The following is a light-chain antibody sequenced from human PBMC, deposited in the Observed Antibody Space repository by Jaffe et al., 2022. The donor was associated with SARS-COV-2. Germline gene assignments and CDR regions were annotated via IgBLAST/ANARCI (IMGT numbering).Light chain of an antibody. CDR1: QGISSY. CDR2: AAS. Sequence: DIRLTQSPSFLSASVGDRVTITCRASQGISSYLAWYQQKPGKAPKLMIYAASTLQSGVPSRFSGSGSGTEFTLTISSLQPEDFATYYCQQVNSYWALTFGGGTRVELK. J-gene: IGKJ4*01. V-gene: IGKV1-9*01. CDR3: QQVNSYWALT.